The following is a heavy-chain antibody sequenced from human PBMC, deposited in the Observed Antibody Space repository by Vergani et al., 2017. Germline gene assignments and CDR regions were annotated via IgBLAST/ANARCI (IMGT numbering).Heavy chain of an antibody. D-gene: IGHD2-21*01. CDR3: ADLYGDDCFSPF. Sequence: EVHLLESGGGLVQSGGSLRLSCAASGFTFSNSAVSWVRQAPGKGLEWVSGISGQNFLTHYADSVKGRFTISRDDSNNTVYLQINILRAEDTAFYYCADLYGDDCFSPFWGQGTLVTVSS. V-gene: IGHV3-23*01. CDR2: ISGQNFLT. CDR1: GFTFSNSA. J-gene: IGHJ4*02.